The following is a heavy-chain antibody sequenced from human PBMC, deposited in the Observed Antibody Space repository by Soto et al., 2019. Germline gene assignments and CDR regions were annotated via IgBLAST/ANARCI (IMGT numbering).Heavy chain of an antibody. D-gene: IGHD2-21*01. J-gene: IGHJ3*02. Sequence: QVQLVESGGGVVQPGRSLRLSCAASGFTFSSYAMPWVRQAPGKGLAWVAVISYDGSNKYSADSGKGRFTISRDNSQNTLDLQMNSRRAEDTAVYYWARGYSARRSPLNAFEIWGQGTMGTVSS. CDR2: ISYDGSNK. CDR3: ARGYSARRSPLNAFEI. CDR1: GFTFSSYA. V-gene: IGHV3-30-3*01.